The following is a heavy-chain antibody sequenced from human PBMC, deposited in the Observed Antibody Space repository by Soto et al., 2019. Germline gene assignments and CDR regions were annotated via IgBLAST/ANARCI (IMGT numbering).Heavy chain of an antibody. CDR1: GFSLSTSGMC. J-gene: IGHJ4*02. D-gene: IGHD3-22*01. Sequence: GSGPTLVNPTQTLTLTCTFSGFSLSTSGMCVSWIRQPPGKALEWLALIDWDDDKYYSTSLKTRLTISKDTSKNQVVLTMTNMDPVDTATYYCARMTYYYDSSGYLIDYWGQGTLVTVSS. CDR3: ARMTYYYDSSGYLIDY. V-gene: IGHV2-70*01. CDR2: IDWDDDK.